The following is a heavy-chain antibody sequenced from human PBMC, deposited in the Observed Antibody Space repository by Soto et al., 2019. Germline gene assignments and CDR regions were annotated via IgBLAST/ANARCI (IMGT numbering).Heavy chain of an antibody. CDR2: IYTRGTT. CDR3: ARGGAYYFDS. D-gene: IGHD3-16*01. V-gene: IGHV4-4*07. J-gene: IGHJ4*02. CDR1: GASITNFY. Sequence: SETLSLTCPVSGASITNFYWSWIRQSARKGLEWIGRIYTRGTTDYNPSLKSRVTVSIDTSKNQVSLTLTSVTAADTAVYYCARGGAYYFDSWGQGILVT.